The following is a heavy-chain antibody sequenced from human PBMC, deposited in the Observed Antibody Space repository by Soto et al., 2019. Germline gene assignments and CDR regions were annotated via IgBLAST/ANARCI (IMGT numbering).Heavy chain of an antibody. J-gene: IGHJ4*02. V-gene: IGHV4-59*01. CDR2: IHFSGRT. Sequence: PSETLSLTCTVSGGSFSNYYGSWIRQPPGKGLEWIGYIHFSGRTNYNPSLKSRVTMSVDTSKNQFSLRLTSVTAADTAVFYCARDGDGLDVWGQGTQVTVSS. CDR3: ARDGDGLDV. CDR1: GGSFSNYY. D-gene: IGHD7-27*01.